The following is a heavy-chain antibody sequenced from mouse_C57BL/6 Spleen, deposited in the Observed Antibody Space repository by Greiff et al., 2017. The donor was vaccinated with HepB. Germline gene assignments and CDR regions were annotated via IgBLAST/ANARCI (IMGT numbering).Heavy chain of an antibody. CDR2: ISSGGSYT. Sequence: EVKLMESGGDLVKPGGSLKLSCAASGFTFSSYGMSWVRQTPDKRLEWVATISSGGSYTYYPDSVKGRFTISRDNAKNTLYLQMSSLKSEDTAMYYCARLDWDKAWFAYWGQGTLVTVSA. D-gene: IGHD4-1*01. V-gene: IGHV5-6*01. CDR1: GFTFSSYG. J-gene: IGHJ3*01. CDR3: ARLDWDKAWFAY.